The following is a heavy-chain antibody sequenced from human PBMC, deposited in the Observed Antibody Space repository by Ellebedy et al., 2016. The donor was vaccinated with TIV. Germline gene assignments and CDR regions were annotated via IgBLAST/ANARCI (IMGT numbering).Heavy chain of an antibody. J-gene: IGHJ4*02. CDR3: ARGSSSALHDY. CDR2: ISGSGGST. D-gene: IGHD6-6*01. Sequence: GESLKISXAASGFTFSSYAMSWVRQAPGKGLEWVSAISGSGGSTYYADSVKGRFTISRDNSKNTLYLQMNSLRAEDTAVYYCARGSSSALHDYWGQGTLVTVSS. CDR1: GFTFSSYA. V-gene: IGHV3-23*01.